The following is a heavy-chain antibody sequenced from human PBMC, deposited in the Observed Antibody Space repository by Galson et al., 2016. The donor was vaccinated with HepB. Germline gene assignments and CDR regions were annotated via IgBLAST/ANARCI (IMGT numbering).Heavy chain of an antibody. D-gene: IGHD6-13*01. V-gene: IGHV3-33*01. CDR3: ARESSIAAAGVLDY. Sequence: SLRLSCAASGFTFSSYGMHWVRQAPGKGLEWVAVIWYDGSNKYYADSVKGRFTISRDNSKNTLYLQMNSLRAEDTAVYYCARESSIAAAGVLDYWRQGTLVTVSS. CDR2: IWYDGSNK. J-gene: IGHJ4*02. CDR1: GFTFSSYG.